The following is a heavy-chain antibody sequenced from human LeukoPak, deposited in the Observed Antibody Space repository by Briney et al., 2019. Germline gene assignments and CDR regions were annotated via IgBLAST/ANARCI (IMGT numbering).Heavy chain of an antibody. V-gene: IGHV1-69*13. CDR1: GGTFSSYA. CDR3: AREEREYCGGDCNDAFDI. CDR2: IFPIFGTA. D-gene: IGHD2-21*02. Sequence: SVKVSCKASGGTFSSYAISWVRPAPGQGLEWMGGIFPIFGTANYAQKFQGRVTITADESTSTAYMELSSLRSEDTAVYYCAREEREYCGGDCNDAFDIWGQGTMVTVSS. J-gene: IGHJ3*02.